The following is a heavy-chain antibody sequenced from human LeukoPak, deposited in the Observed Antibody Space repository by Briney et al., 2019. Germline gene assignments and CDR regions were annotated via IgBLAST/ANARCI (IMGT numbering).Heavy chain of an antibody. CDR3: ARAPGGHDLGARSFGY. V-gene: IGHV4-34*01. CDR2: INHSGST. J-gene: IGHJ4*02. CDR1: GGSFSGYY. Sequence: PSETLSLTCAVYGGSFSGYYWSWIRQPPGKGLEWIGEINHSGSTNYNPSLKSRVTISVDTSKNQFSLKLSSVTAADTAVYYCARAPGGHDLGARSFGYWGQGTLVTVSS. D-gene: IGHD3-3*01.